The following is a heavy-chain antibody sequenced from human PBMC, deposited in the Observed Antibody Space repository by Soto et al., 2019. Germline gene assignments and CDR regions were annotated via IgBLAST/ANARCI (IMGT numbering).Heavy chain of an antibody. J-gene: IGHJ3*02. Sequence: PGGSLRLSCAAAGCAFSADAMTWVRQAPGRGLEWVSGLSNTGGSTYYADSVKGRFTISRDNSKNTVYVQMNSLRVEDTALYYCAKGFGGGSVYEFDIWGQGTMVTVSS. CDR3: AKGFGGGSVYEFDI. D-gene: IGHD3-10*01. V-gene: IGHV3-23*01. CDR2: LSNTGGST. CDR1: GCAFSADA.